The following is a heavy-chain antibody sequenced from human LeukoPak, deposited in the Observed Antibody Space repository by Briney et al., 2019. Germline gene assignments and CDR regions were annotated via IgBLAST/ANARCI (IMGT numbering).Heavy chain of an antibody. J-gene: IGHJ4*02. CDR3: AREKGWAAAGPLYYFDY. Sequence: AGGSLRLSCAASGFTFSSYEMNWVRQAPGKGLEWVSYISSSGSTRYYADSVKGRFTISRDNAKNSLYLQMNSLRAEDTAVYYCAREKGWAAAGPLYYFDYWGQGTLVTVSS. D-gene: IGHD6-13*01. CDR2: ISSSGSTR. CDR1: GFTFSSYE. V-gene: IGHV3-48*03.